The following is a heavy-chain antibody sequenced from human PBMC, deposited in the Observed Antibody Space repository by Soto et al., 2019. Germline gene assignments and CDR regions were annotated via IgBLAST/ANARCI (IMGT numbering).Heavy chain of an antibody. V-gene: IGHV3-48*03. CDR1: RFTFSTYG. J-gene: IGHJ4*02. CDR2: ISTSGSTV. CDR3: VRYCSTTHCNGVATRTFDY. Sequence: GGSLRLSCAVSRFTFSTYGLNWVRQAPGKGLEWVSYISTSGSTVYYADSVKGRFTISRENTRNTLYLQMNSLRDEDTALYYCVRYCSTTHCNGVATRTFDYWGQGTLVTVSS. D-gene: IGHD2-2*01.